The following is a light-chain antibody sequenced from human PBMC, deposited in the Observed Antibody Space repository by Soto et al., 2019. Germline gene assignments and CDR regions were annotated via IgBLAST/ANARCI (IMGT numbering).Light chain of an antibody. CDR3: QQSHSTPLT. V-gene: IGKV1-39*01. Sequence: DIQMTQSPSSLSASVGDRVTITCRASQSISSYLNWYQQKPGKAPKVLISGASSLQSGVPLRFSGSGSGTDVTLTISSLQSEDFARYYCQQSHSTPLTFGGGTKVEIK. CDR1: QSISSY. CDR2: GAS. J-gene: IGKJ4*01.